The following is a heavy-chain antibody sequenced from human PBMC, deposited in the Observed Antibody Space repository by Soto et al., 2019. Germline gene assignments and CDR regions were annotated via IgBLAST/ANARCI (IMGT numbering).Heavy chain of an antibody. CDR3: AHRYGGNYYRWYFDS. D-gene: IGHD1-26*01. V-gene: IGHV2-5*01. CDR1: VLSLSTSGAG. Sequence: QITLKESGPTLVKPTQPLTVTCTLSVLSLSTSGAGVGWIRQSPGKAPEWLALISWKDEKRYNPGLKSRLTITKDTSKNQVVLTMTDVDPVDTATYFCAHRYGGNYYRWYFDSWGQGTLVTVSS. J-gene: IGHJ4*02. CDR2: ISWKDEK.